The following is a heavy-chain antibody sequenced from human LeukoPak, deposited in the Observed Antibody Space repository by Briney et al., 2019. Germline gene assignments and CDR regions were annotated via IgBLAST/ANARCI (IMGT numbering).Heavy chain of an antibody. D-gene: IGHD1-26*01. V-gene: IGHV4-39*01. CDR3: ARQGVGATDC. Sequence: SETLSLTCTVSGGSISSSTYYWAWIRQSPGKGLEWIGSITYSGSTYYNPSLESRVTISVDTSKNQFSLRLTSVTAVDTAVYYCARQGVGATDCWGQGTLVTVSS. J-gene: IGHJ4*02. CDR1: GGSISSSTYY. CDR2: ITYSGST.